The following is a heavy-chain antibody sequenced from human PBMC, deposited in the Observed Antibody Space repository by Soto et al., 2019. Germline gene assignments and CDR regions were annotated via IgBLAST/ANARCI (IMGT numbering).Heavy chain of an antibody. D-gene: IGHD2-15*01. V-gene: IGHV1-69*01. J-gene: IGHJ6*02. CDR2: IIPIFGTA. CDR3: ARVICSGGSCYEPNYYYDGMDV. CDR1: GGTFSSYA. Sequence: QVQLVQSGAEVKKPGSSVKVSCKASGGTFSSYAISWVRQAPGQGLEWMGGIIPIFGTANYAQKFQGRVTITAVESTSTAYMELSSLRSEDTAVYYCARVICSGGSCYEPNYYYDGMDVWGQGTTVTVSS.